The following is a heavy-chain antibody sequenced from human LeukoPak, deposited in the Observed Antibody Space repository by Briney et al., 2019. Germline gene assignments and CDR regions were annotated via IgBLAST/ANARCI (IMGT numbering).Heavy chain of an antibody. J-gene: IGHJ4*02. CDR3: ARYPWRSDSSGYYYFDY. CDR2: IYYSGST. Sequence: SETLSLTCTVSGDSIRSSSYYWGWTRQPPGKGLEWIGNIYYSGSTYYNPSLTSRVTISVDTSKNQFSLTLSSVTAADTAVYYCARYPWRSDSSGYYYFDYWGQGTLVTVSS. CDR1: GDSIRSSSYY. V-gene: IGHV4-39*07. D-gene: IGHD3-22*01.